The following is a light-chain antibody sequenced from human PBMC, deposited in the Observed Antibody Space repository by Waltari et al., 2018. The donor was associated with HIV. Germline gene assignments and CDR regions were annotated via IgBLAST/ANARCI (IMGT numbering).Light chain of an antibody. CDR3: AAWDDYLNGYV. V-gene: IGLV1-36*01. Sequence: QSVLTQPPSVSEAPRQRVTISCSGSSSNTGNNAVTWYQQVPGKAPKLLIYYDDLLSSGVSDRFSGSKSGTSASRAIRGLQSEDEAEYYCAAWDDYLNGYVFGSGTKVTVL. CDR1: SSNTGNNA. CDR2: YDD. J-gene: IGLJ1*01.